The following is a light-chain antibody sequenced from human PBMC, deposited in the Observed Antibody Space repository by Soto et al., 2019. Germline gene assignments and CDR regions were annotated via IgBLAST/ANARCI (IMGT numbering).Light chain of an antibody. CDR3: SSYTSSCTLV. V-gene: IGLV2-14*01. CDR2: EVS. J-gene: IGLJ2*01. Sequence: QSALTQPASVSGSPGQSITISCTGTSRDVDGYNYVSWYQQHPGKAPKLMMYEVSNRPSGVSDRFSGSKSGNTASLTISGLQAEDEADYYCSSYTSSCTLVFGGGPKLTVL. CDR1: SRDVDGYNY.